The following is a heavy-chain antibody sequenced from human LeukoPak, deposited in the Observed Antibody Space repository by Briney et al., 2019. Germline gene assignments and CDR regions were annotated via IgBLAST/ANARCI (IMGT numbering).Heavy chain of an antibody. J-gene: IGHJ4*02. Sequence: AASVKVSCKASGGTFSSYAISWVRQAPGQGLEWMGRIIPILGIANYAQKFQGRVTITADKSTSTAYMELSSLRSEDTAVYYCARESDEGAAAPDYWGQGTLVTVSS. CDR1: GGTFSSYA. CDR3: ARESDEGAAAPDY. D-gene: IGHD6-13*01. V-gene: IGHV1-69*04. CDR2: IIPILGIA.